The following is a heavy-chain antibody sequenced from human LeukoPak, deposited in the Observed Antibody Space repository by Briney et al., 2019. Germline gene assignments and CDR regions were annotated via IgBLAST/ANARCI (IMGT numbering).Heavy chain of an antibody. J-gene: IGHJ4*02. D-gene: IGHD3-9*01. Sequence: SETLSLTCTVSGGSISSYYWSWIRQPPGKGLEWIGYIYYSGSTNYNPSLKSRVTISVDTSKNQFSLKLSSVTAADTAVYYFAGAGPYYDILTGYQIDYWGQGTLVTVSS. CDR1: GGSISSYY. CDR2: IYYSGST. CDR3: AGAGPYYDILTGYQIDY. V-gene: IGHV4-59*01.